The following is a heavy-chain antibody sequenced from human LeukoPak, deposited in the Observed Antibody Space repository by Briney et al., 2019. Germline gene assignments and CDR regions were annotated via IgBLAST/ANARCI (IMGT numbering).Heavy chain of an antibody. V-gene: IGHV3-23*01. D-gene: IGHD7-27*01. J-gene: IGHJ4*02. Sequence: GGTLRLSCAASGFTFSSYGMSWVRQAPGKGLEWVSAISGSGGSTYYADSVKGRFTISRDNSKNTLYLQMNSLRAEDTAVYYCAKDGNWARFEDWGQGTLVTVSS. CDR3: AKDGNWARFED. CDR1: GFTFSSYG. CDR2: ISGSGGST.